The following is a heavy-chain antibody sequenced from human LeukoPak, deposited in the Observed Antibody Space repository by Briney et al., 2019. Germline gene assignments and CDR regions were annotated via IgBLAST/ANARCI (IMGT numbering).Heavy chain of an antibody. CDR3: AREREEYSSSSGWFDP. CDR2: IIPIFGTA. D-gene: IGHD6-6*01. Sequence: SVKVSCKASGGTFSSYAISWVRQAPGQGLEWMGGIIPIFGTANYAQKFQGRVTITADKSTSTAYMELSSLRSEDTAVYYCAREREEYSSSSGWFDPWGQGTLVTVSS. J-gene: IGHJ5*02. V-gene: IGHV1-69*06. CDR1: GGTFSSYA.